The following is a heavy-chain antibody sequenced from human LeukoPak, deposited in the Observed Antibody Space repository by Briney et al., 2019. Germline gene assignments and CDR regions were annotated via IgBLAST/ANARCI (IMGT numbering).Heavy chain of an antibody. V-gene: IGHV1-18*01. CDR1: GYTFTNYN. Sequence: GASVKVSCKPSGYTFTNYNLALVRQAPGEGLEWMGWISPYNGDTNYAPKFQGRVTLTTDTSTSTGYMELRNLRSDDTAVYYCAREAADHLDYWGQGTLVTVSS. CDR3: AREAADHLDY. CDR2: ISPYNGDT. J-gene: IGHJ4*02.